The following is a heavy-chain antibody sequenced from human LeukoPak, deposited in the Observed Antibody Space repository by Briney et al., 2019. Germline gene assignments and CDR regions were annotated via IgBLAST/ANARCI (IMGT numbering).Heavy chain of an antibody. CDR1: GGSFSGYY. J-gene: IGHJ4*02. Sequence: SETLSLTCAVYGGSFSGYYWSWIRQPPGRGLEWIGEINHSGSTNYNPSLKSRVTISVDTSKNQFSLKLSSVTAADTAVYYCARGGYYDSSGYYPGYYFDYWGQGTLVTVSS. CDR3: ARGGYYDSSGYYPGYYFDY. CDR2: INHSGST. D-gene: IGHD3-22*01. V-gene: IGHV4-34*01.